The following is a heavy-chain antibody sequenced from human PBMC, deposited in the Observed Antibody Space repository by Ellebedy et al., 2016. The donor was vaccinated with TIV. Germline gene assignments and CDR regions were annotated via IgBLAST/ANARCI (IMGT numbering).Heavy chain of an antibody. Sequence: GGSLRLSCAASRFAFSSYWMSWVRQAPGKGLDWVANIKQDGSEKYYADSVTGRFTIPRDNAKNSLYLQMNNLRAEDTAAYYCATDGSYGDYLSPTHAFVIWGQGTMVTVSS. CDR2: IKQDGSEK. CDR3: ATDGSYGDYLSPTHAFVI. CDR1: RFAFSSYW. J-gene: IGHJ3*02. V-gene: IGHV3-7*01. D-gene: IGHD4-17*01.